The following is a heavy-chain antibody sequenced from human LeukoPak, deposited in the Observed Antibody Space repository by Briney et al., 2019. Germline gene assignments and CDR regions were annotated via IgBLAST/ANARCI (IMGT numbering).Heavy chain of an antibody. J-gene: IGHJ4*02. CDR3: ARGRYSGTTYYFDY. D-gene: IGHD5-12*01. Sequence: GGSLRLSCAASGFTFSTSWMSWVRQVPGKGLEWVANIKKDGSETYYVDSVKGRFTISRDNAKNSLYLQMNSLRAEDTAMYYCARGRYSGTTYYFDYWGQGTLVTVSS. CDR2: IKKDGSET. V-gene: IGHV3-7*03. CDR1: GFTFSTSW.